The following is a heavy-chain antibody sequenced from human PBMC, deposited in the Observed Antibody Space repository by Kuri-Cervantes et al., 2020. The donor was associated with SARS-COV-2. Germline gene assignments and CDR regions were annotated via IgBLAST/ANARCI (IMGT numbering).Heavy chain of an antibody. V-gene: IGHV3-30*04. Sequence: GGSLRLSCAASGFTFSSYAMHWVRQAPGKGLEWLSIISYAGSTLYADSVKGRFTTSRDNSKNTLDLQMNNLRPEDTAVYYCARETPEHSGSWFDYWGQGSLVTVSS. CDR2: ISYAGSTL. D-gene: IGHD6-13*01. J-gene: IGHJ4*02. CDR1: GFTFSSYA. CDR3: ARETPEHSGSWFDY.